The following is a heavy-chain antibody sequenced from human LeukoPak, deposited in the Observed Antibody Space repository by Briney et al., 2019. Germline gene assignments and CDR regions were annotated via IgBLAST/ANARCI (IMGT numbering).Heavy chain of an antibody. CDR1: GGSISSGDYY. D-gene: IGHD3-22*01. CDR2: IYYSGST. V-gene: IGHV4-30-4*08. Sequence: PSQTLSLTCTVSGGSISSGDYYWSWIRPPPGKGLEWIGYIYYSGSTYYNPSLKSRVTISVDTSKNRFSLKLSSVTAADTAVYYCARDHYYDSSGTWNFDYWGQGTLVTVSS. J-gene: IGHJ4*02. CDR3: ARDHYYDSSGTWNFDY.